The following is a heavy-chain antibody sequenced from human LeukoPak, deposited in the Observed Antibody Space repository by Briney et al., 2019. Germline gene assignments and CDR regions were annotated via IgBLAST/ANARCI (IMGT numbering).Heavy chain of an antibody. CDR1: GFTFSSYA. V-gene: IGHV3-64*01. D-gene: IGHD3-10*01. CDR2: ISSNGGST. J-gene: IGHJ4*02. Sequence: RTGGSLRLSCAASGFTFSSYAMHWVRQAPGKGLEYVSAISSNGGSTYYANSVKGRFTISRDNSKSTLYLQMGSLRAEDMAVYYCARDGIWFGDYWGQGTLVTVSS. CDR3: ARDGIWFGDY.